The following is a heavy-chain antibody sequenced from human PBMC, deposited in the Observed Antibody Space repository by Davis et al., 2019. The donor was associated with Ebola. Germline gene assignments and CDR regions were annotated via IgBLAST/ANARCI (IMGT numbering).Heavy chain of an antibody. V-gene: IGHV4-61*01. CDR2: IYYSGST. J-gene: IGHJ4*02. CDR3: ARGRGHYESSGGDF. D-gene: IGHD3-22*01. Sequence: SETLSLTCTVSGGSVSSGSYYWSWIRQPPGKGLEWIGYIYYSGSTNYNPSLKSRVTMSVDTSKNQFSLKLSSVTAADTAVYYCARGRGHYESSGGDFWGQGTLVTVSS. CDR1: GGSVSSGSYY.